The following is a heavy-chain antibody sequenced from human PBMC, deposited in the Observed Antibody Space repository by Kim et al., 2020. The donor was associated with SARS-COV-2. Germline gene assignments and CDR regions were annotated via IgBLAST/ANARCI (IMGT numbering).Heavy chain of an antibody. V-gene: IGHV3-33*06. D-gene: IGHD6-13*01. CDR1: GFTFSSYG. CDR3: AKAQAPRSSSCYDY. J-gene: IGHJ4*02. Sequence: GGSLRLSCAASGFTFSSYGMHWVRQAPGKGLEWVAVIWYDGSNKYYADSVKGRFTISRDNSKNTLYLQMNSLRAEDTAVYYCAKAQAPRSSSCYDYWGQGTLVTVSS. CDR2: IWYDGSNK.